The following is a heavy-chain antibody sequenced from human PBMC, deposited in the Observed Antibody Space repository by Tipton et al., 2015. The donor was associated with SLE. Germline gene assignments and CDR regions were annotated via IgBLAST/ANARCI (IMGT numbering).Heavy chain of an antibody. CDR1: GFTFDDYT. Sequence: GSLRLSCAASGFTFDDYTMHWVRQAPGKGLEWVSLISWDGGSTYYADSVKGRFTISRDNSKSSLYLQMNSLRTEDTALYYCAKDSGYCSSTSCYTDAFDIWGQGTMVTVSS. D-gene: IGHD2-2*01. J-gene: IGHJ3*02. CDR2: ISWDGGST. CDR3: AKDSGYCSSTSCYTDAFDI. V-gene: IGHV3-43*01.